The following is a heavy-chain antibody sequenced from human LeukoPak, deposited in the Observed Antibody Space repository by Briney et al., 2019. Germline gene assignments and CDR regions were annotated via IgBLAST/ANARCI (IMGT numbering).Heavy chain of an antibody. Sequence: GGSLRLSCTASGFTFGDYAMSWVRQAPGKGLEWVGFIRSKAYGGTTEYAASVKGRFTISRDDSKSIAYLQMNSLKTEDTAVYYCMVYSSRGAFDIWGQGAMVTVSS. CDR3: MVYSSRGAFDI. V-gene: IGHV3-49*04. J-gene: IGHJ3*02. D-gene: IGHD6-13*01. CDR1: GFTFGDYA. CDR2: IRSKAYGGTT.